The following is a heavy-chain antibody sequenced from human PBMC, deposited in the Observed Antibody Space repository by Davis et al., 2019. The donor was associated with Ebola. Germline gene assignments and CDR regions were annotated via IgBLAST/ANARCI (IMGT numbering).Heavy chain of an antibody. J-gene: IGHJ4*02. CDR3: AREGYSGYDLAADY. Sequence: PSETLSLTCTVSGGSISSGGYYWSWIRQHPGKGLEWIGYIYYSGSTYYNPSLKSRVTISVDTSKNQFSLKLSSVTAADTAVYYCAREGYSGYDLAADYWGQGTLVTVSS. D-gene: IGHD5-12*01. CDR2: IYYSGST. CDR1: GGSISSGGYY. V-gene: IGHV4-31*03.